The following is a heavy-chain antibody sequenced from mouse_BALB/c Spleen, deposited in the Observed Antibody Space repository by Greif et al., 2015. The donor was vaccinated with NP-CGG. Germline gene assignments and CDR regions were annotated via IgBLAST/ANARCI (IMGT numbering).Heavy chain of an antibody. CDR3: ARYGNWFAY. J-gene: IGHJ3*01. D-gene: IGHD2-1*01. CDR1: GLAFSSYD. CDR2: ISSGGGST. Sequence: EVKLVDSGGGLVKPGGSLKLSCAASGLAFSSYDMSWVRQTPEKRLEWVAYISSGGGSTYYPDTVKGRFTISRDNAKNTLYLQMSSLKSEDTAMYHCARYGNWFAYWGQGTLVTVSA. V-gene: IGHV5-12-1*01.